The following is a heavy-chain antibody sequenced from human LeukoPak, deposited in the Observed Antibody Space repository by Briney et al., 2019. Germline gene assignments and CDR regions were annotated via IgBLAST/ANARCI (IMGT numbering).Heavy chain of an antibody. D-gene: IGHD3-16*02. CDR3: ARDRSNYFDY. Sequence: PGGSLRLSCAASGFTFSSYAMSWVRQAPGKGLEWVSGISGSGDNTYYADSVKGRFTISRDNSKNTLYLQMNSLRAEDTAVYYCARDRSNYFDYWGQGTLVTVSS. V-gene: IGHV3-23*01. CDR2: ISGSGDNT. J-gene: IGHJ4*02. CDR1: GFTFSSYA.